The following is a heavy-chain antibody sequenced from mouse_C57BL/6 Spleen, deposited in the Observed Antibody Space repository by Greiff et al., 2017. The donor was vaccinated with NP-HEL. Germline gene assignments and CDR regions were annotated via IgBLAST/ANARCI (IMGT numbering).Heavy chain of an antibody. J-gene: IGHJ4*01. Sequence: QVQLQQPGAELVKPGASVKLSCKASGYTFTSYWMHWVKQRPGQGLEWIGMIHPNSGSTNYNEKFKSKATLTVDKSSSTAYMQLSSLTSEDSAVYYCARNGNYDYYAMDYWGQGTSVTVSS. CDR2: IHPNSGST. D-gene: IGHD2-1*01. CDR1: GYTFTSYW. CDR3: ARNGNYDYYAMDY. V-gene: IGHV1-64*01.